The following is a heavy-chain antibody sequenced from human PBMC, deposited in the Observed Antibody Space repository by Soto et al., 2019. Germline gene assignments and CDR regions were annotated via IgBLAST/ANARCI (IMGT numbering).Heavy chain of an antibody. J-gene: IGHJ6*02. CDR2: ISSSGSTI. CDR1: GFTFSSYE. D-gene: IGHD6-13*01. CDR3: ARASSSNIYYYYGMDV. V-gene: IGHV3-48*03. Sequence: GGSLRLSCAASGFTFSSYETNWVRQAPGKGLEWVSYISSSGSTIYYADSVKGRFTISRDNAKNSLYLQMNSLRAEDTAVYYCARASSSNIYYYYGMDVWGQGTTVTVSS.